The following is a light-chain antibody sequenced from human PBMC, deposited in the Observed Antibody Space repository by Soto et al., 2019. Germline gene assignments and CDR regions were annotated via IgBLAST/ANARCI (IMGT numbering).Light chain of an antibody. CDR1: GNDVGGYTF. Sequence: QSVLTQPASVSGSPGQSISISCTGTGNDVGGYTFVSWYQQHPDKVPKLVIFDVNRRPSGVSDRFSGSKSVNAASLTISGLQAEDEADYYCCSYTATTTYVFGTRTKVTVL. J-gene: IGLJ1*01. V-gene: IGLV2-14*03. CDR3: CSYTATTTYV. CDR2: DVN.